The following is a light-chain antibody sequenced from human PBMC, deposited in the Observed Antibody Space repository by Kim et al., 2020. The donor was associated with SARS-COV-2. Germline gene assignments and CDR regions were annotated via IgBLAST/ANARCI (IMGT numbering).Light chain of an antibody. CDR1: SLRSYY. Sequence: ALGQTVRITCQGASLRSYYASCYQQKPGQAPVLVIYGKTNRPSGIPDRFSGSSSGNTASLTITGAQAEDEADYYCFSRDSSGNQVVFGGGTQLTVL. CDR3: FSRDSSGNQVV. CDR2: GKT. J-gene: IGLJ2*01. V-gene: IGLV3-19*01.